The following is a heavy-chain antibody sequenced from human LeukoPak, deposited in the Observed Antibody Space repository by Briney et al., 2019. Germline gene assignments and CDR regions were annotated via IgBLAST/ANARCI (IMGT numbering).Heavy chain of an antibody. V-gene: IGHV1-2*02. CDR2: INPNSGGT. CDR1: GYTLTELS. J-gene: IGHJ4*02. Sequence: ASVKVSCKVSGYTLTELSMHWVRQAPGQGLEWMGWINPNSGGTNYAQKFQGRVTMTRDTSISTAYMELSRLRTDDTAVYYCARGHSSSWPYYFDYWGQGTLVTVSS. CDR3: ARGHSSSWPYYFDY. D-gene: IGHD6-13*01.